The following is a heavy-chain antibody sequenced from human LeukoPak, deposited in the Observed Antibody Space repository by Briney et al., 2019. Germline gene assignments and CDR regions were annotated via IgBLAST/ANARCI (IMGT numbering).Heavy chain of an antibody. CDR1: GGSISGYY. J-gene: IGHJ3*02. Sequence: SDTLSLTCSVSGGSISGYYWSWIRKPTGKELEWIGDIYFSGGTNYSPSLRSRVTISLDTPKNQFSLELSSVTAADTAVYYCARLSGYSYGLDAFDIWGQGTMVTVSS. D-gene: IGHD5-18*01. CDR2: IYFSGGT. V-gene: IGHV4-59*08. CDR3: ARLSGYSYGLDAFDI.